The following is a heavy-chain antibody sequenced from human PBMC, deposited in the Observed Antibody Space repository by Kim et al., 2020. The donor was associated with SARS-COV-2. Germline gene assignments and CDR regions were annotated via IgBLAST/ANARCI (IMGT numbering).Heavy chain of an antibody. D-gene: IGHD3-10*01. Sequence: ASVKVSCKASGYTFTSYAMNWVRQAPGQGLEWMGWINTNTGNPTYAQGFTGLFVFSLDTSVSTAYLQISSLKAEDTAVYYCARAWCSSTSCHDTLQRISMVRGVITYYDYGMDVWGQGTTVTVSS. V-gene: IGHV7-4-1*02. CDR1: GYTFTSYA. J-gene: IGHJ6*02. CDR2: INTNTGNP. CDR3: ARAWCSSTSCHDTLQRISMVRGVITYYDYGMDV.